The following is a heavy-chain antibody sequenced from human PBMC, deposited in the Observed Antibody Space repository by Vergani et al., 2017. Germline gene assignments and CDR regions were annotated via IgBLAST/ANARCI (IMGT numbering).Heavy chain of an antibody. D-gene: IGHD4-17*01. V-gene: IGHV4-59*04. CDR2: IYYSGST. CDR1: GGSISSYY. J-gene: IGHJ4*02. Sequence: QVQLQESGPGLVKPSETLSLTCTVSGGSISSYYWSWIRQPPGKGLEWIGYIYYSGSTYYKPSLKSRVTISVDTSKNQFSLKLSSVTAADTAVYYCTTEKDDYWGQGTLVTVSS. CDR3: TTEKDDY.